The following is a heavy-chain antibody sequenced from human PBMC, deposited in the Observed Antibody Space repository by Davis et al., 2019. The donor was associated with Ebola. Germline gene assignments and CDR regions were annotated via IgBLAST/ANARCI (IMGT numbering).Heavy chain of an antibody. J-gene: IGHJ4*02. D-gene: IGHD1-26*01. CDR3: AVGATKYYFDY. V-gene: IGHV3-23*01. Sequence: GGSLRLSCVASQFTFIDSAMNWVRQVPGKGPEWVSSISGSGASTYYADSVKGRFTISRDNSKNTLYLQMNSLRAEDTAVYYCAVGATKYYFDYWGQGTLVTVSS. CDR1: QFTFIDSA. CDR2: ISGSGAST.